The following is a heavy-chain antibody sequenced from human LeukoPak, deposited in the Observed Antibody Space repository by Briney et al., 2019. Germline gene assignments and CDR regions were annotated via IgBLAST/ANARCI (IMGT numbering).Heavy chain of an antibody. D-gene: IGHD2-21*02. CDR2: ICYSRST. CDR1: GGSISSSSYY. CDR3: ARDRCGGDCYSTSRRNAFDI. V-gene: IGHV4-39*07. Sequence: SETLSLTCTVSGGSISSSSYYWGWHRQPPGMGLEGVGSICYSRSTYYHPSLKRRVTISVDTSKNQFSLKVSSVTAADTAVYYCARDRCGGDCYSTSRRNAFDIWGQGTMVTVSS. J-gene: IGHJ3*02.